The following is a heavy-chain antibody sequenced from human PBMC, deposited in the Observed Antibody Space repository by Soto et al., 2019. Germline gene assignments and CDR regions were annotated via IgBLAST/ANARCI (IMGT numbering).Heavy chain of an antibody. Sequence: SETLSLTCAVSGGSIRGYYWSWVRQPAGKGLEWIGRIYASGSTNYNPSLKSRVTMSVDTSKNQFSLMLSSVTAADTAVYYCVRDRAPGGIGAYFDYWGQGTLVTVSS. CDR2: IYASGST. CDR1: GGSIRGYY. CDR3: VRDRAPGGIGAYFDY. V-gene: IGHV4-4*07. D-gene: IGHD1-26*01. J-gene: IGHJ4*02.